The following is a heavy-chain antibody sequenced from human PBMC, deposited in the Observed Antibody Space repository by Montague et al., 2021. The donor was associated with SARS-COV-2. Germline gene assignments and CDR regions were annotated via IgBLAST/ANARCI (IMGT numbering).Heavy chain of an antibody. Sequence: YRSLSCAASGFPFSSYGMNWVRQAPGKGLEWVSNVSDDGSYTYFADSVKGRFTISRDNAKNSLYLQMNSLRAEDTAVYYCASECDCWGQGTLVTVSS. CDR2: VSDDGSYT. CDR1: GFPFSSYG. V-gene: IGHV3-7*01. CDR3: ASECDC. J-gene: IGHJ4*02.